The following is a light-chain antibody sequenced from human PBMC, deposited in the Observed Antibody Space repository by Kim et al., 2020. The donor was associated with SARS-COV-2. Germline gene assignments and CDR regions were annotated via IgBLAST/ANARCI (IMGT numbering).Light chain of an antibody. CDR2: FDS. CDR1: NLEIKT. CDR3: QEWETSDHWV. Sequence: SYELTQPPSVSVAPGKTASMTCGGNNLEIKTVHWYQQKPGQAPVLVISFDSDRPSGIPERFSGSKSGNTATLTISRVETGDEADYYCQEWETSDHWVFGG. J-gene: IGLJ3*02. V-gene: IGLV3-21*01.